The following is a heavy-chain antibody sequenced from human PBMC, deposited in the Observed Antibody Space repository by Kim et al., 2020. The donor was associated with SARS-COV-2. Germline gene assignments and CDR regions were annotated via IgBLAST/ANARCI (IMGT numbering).Heavy chain of an antibody. CDR3: AKGSRKSQSKYRNTGWYFDL. J-gene: IGHJ2*01. D-gene: IGHD3-16*02. Sequence: GGSLRLSCAASGFTFSSYGMHWVRQAPGKGLEWVAVISYDGSNKYYADSVKGRFTISRDNSKNTLYLQMNSLRAEDTAVYYCAKGSRKSQSKYRNTGWYFDLWGRGTLVTVSS. CDR2: ISYDGSNK. V-gene: IGHV3-30*18. CDR1: GFTFSSYG.